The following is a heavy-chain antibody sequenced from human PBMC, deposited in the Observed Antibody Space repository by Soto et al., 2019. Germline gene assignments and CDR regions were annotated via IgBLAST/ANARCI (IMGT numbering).Heavy chain of an antibody. D-gene: IGHD3-10*01. CDR2: ISHDGGT. CDR1: GGSFDDFY. J-gene: IGHJ6*02. Sequence: QVQLQQWGAGLLRPSETLSLTCACYGGSFDDFYWSWVRQSPGKGLEWLGEISHDGGTNYSPSLASRVSISVDTSKNQFSLHLRSVTAADTGLYYCARGQLVWYGDLTPYHRDMDVCGQGTTVTVSS. V-gene: IGHV4-34*02. CDR3: ARGQLVWYGDLTPYHRDMDV.